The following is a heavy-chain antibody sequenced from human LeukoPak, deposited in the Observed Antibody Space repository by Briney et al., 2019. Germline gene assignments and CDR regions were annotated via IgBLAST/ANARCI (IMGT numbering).Heavy chain of an antibody. CDR1: GFTFSSYA. V-gene: IGHV3-23*01. J-gene: IGHJ5*02. CDR2: ITDTGGIT. CDR3: AKDDYGYCFDP. Sequence: GGSLRLFCAASGFTFSSYAMSWVRQAPGKGLEWVSSITDTGGITYYADSVKRRCTISRDNYKNTLYVQLNSLIAEDTAVYYCAKDDYGYCFDPWGQGTRVTVSS. D-gene: IGHD3-10*01.